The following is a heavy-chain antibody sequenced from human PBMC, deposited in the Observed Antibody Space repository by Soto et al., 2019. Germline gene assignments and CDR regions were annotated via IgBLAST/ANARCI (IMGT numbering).Heavy chain of an antibody. CDR2: MNPNSGNT. D-gene: IGHD3-3*01. CDR1: GYTFTSYD. J-gene: IGHJ6*02. V-gene: IGHV1-8*01. Sequence: ASVKVSCKASGYTFTSYDINWVRQATGQGLEWMGWMNPNSGNTGYAQKFQGRVTMTRNTSISTAYMELSSLRSEDTAVYYCARSGVLRFLADYYGMDAWGQGTTVTVSS. CDR3: ARSGVLRFLADYYGMDA.